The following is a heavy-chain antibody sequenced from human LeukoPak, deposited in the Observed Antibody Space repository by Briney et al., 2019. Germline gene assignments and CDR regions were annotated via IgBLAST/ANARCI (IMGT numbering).Heavy chain of an antibody. V-gene: IGHV1-69*04. CDR3: ARVFHYYDSSGYYGDEYFQH. J-gene: IGHJ1*01. Sequence: ASVKVSCKASGGTFSSYAISWVRQAPGQGLEWMGRIIPILGIANYAQKFQGRVTITADKSTSTAYMELGSLRSEDTAVYYCARVFHYYDSSGYYGDEYFQHWGQGTLVTVSS. CDR1: GGTFSSYA. CDR2: IIPILGIA. D-gene: IGHD3-22*01.